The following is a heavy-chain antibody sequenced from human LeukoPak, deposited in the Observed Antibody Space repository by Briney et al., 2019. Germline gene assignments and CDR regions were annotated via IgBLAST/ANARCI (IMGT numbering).Heavy chain of an antibody. Sequence: GGSLRLSCTASGFTFGDYAMSWVRQAPGKGLEWVGFIRSKAYGGTTEYAASVKGRFTISRDDSKSIAYLQMNSLKTEDTAVYYCTRDRGPYYPFYYYYYGMDVWGQGTTVTVSS. V-gene: IGHV3-49*04. CDR1: GFTFGDYA. D-gene: IGHD1-26*01. CDR2: IRSKAYGGTT. CDR3: TRDRGPYYPFYYYYYGMDV. J-gene: IGHJ6*02.